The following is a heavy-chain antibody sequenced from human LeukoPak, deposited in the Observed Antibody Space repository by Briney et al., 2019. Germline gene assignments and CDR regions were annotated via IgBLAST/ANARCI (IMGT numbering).Heavy chain of an antibody. CDR3: AKATSGYSYGLSDYYYYMDV. J-gene: IGHJ6*03. V-gene: IGHV3-30*02. CDR1: GFTFSSYG. CDR2: IRYDGSNK. D-gene: IGHD5-18*01. Sequence: GGSLRLSCAASGFTFSSYGMHWVRQAPGKGLEWVAFIRYDGSNKYYADSVKGRFTISRDNSKNTLYLQMNSLRAEDTAVYYCAKATSGYSYGLSDYYYYMDVWGKGTTVTVSS.